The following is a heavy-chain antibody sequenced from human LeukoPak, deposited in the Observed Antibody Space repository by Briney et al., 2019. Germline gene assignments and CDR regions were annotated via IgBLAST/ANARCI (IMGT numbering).Heavy chain of an antibody. J-gene: IGHJ4*02. CDR2: INPNSGVP. Sequence: ASVKVSCKASGYTFTDYYMHWVRQAPGQGLEWMGRINPNSGVPNYAQRFQGRVTMTRDTSINTAYMEVSRLRSDDTAVYYCARVWRNYDSGSYFLYWGQGTLVTVSS. CDR3: ARVWRNYDSGSYFLY. CDR1: GYTFTDYY. D-gene: IGHD3-10*01. V-gene: IGHV1-2*02.